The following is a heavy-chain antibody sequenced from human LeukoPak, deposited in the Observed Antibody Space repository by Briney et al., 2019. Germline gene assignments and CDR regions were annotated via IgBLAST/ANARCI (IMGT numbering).Heavy chain of an antibody. V-gene: IGHV4-39*07. Sequence: SETLSLTCTVSGGSISSSSYYWGWIRQPPGKGLEWIGSIYYSGSTYYNPSLKSRVTISVDTSKNQFSLKLSSVTAADTAVYYCAREERGVVRGVIIHYYYYMDVWGKGTTVTISS. CDR1: GGSISSSSYY. J-gene: IGHJ6*03. CDR2: IYYSGST. CDR3: AREERGVVRGVIIHYYYYMDV. D-gene: IGHD3-10*01.